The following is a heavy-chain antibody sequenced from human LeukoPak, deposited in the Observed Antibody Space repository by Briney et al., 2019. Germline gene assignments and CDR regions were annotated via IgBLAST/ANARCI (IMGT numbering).Heavy chain of an antibody. D-gene: IGHD3-10*01. CDR1: GFTFRSYA. Sequence: GGSLRLSCVGSGFTFRSYAMSWVRQAPGKGLEWVSAISGGGGSTSLADSVKGRFSISRDNSKSTLNLQMNSLRVEDTALYYCAGYHGSGRPDYWGQGTLVTVSS. J-gene: IGHJ4*02. CDR3: AGYHGSGRPDY. V-gene: IGHV3-23*01. CDR2: ISGGGGST.